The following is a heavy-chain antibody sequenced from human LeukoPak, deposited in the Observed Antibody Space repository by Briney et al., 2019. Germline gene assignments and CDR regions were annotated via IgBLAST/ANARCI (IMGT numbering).Heavy chain of an antibody. V-gene: IGHV3-30-3*01. CDR3: ARGWNYFDY. CDR2: TSYDGNNK. D-gene: IGHD1-1*01. CDR1: GFKFSNNA. J-gene: IGHJ4*02. Sequence: PGRSLRLSCAVSGFKFSNNAMDWVRQAPGKGLEWVAVTSYDGNNKYYADSVKGRFTISRDNSKNTLYLQMSSLRPEDSAVYYCARGWNYFDYWGQGTLVTVSS.